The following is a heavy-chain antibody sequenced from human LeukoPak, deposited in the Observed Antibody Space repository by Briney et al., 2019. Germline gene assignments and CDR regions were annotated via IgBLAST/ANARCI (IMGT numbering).Heavy chain of an antibody. V-gene: IGHV4-34*01. CDR3: ARGSKATMIVVARPFDY. J-gene: IGHJ4*02. CDR2: INHSGST. Sequence: SETLSLTCAVYGGSFSGYYWSWIRQPPGKGLEWIGEINHSGSTNYNPSLKSRVTISVDTSKNQFSLKLSSVTAADTAVYYCARGSKATMIVVARPFDYWGQGTLVTVSS. D-gene: IGHD3-22*01. CDR1: GGSFSGYY.